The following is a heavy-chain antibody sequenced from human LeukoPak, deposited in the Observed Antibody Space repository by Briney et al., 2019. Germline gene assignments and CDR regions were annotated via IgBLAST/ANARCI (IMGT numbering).Heavy chain of an antibody. CDR2: ISSSSSYI. CDR3: ARDPREGHYGRGGRLDY. D-gene: IGHD4-17*01. CDR1: GFTFSSYS. Sequence: GGSLRLSCAASGFTFSSYSMNWVRQAPGKGLEWVSSISSSSSYIYYADSVKGRFTLSRDNAKNSLYLQMNSLRAEDTAVYYCARDPREGHYGRGGRLDYWGQGTLVTVSS. J-gene: IGHJ4*02. V-gene: IGHV3-21*01.